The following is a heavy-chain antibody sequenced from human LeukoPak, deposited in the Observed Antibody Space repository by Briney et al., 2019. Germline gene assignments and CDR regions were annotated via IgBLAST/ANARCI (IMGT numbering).Heavy chain of an antibody. J-gene: IGHJ4*02. CDR2: IYPGDSDT. Sequence: GESLKISXKGSGYSFSSYWIGWVRQMPGKGLEWKGIIYPGDSDTIYSPSFQGQVTISADKSISTAYLQWSSLKASDTAMYYCARPMVRGVITDFDYWGQGTLVTVSS. V-gene: IGHV5-51*01. CDR3: ARPMVRGVITDFDY. CDR1: GYSFSSYW. D-gene: IGHD3-10*01.